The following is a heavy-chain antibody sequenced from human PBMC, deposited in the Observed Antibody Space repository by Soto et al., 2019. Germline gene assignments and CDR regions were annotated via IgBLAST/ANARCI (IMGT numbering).Heavy chain of an antibody. CDR1: GFTFSADG. V-gene: IGHV3-30*18. CDR2: ISDDGSNA. D-gene: IGHD4-17*01. J-gene: IGHJ4*02. Sequence: QVQLVESGGGVVQPGRSLRLSCATSGFTFSADGMHWVRQAPGKGLEWVAIISDDGSNAYYADSVKGRFTISRDNSKNTLYLHINRLRVEDTAVYYCAKDRRDGDYYYIDYWGQGTLVTVSS. CDR3: AKDRRDGDYYYIDY.